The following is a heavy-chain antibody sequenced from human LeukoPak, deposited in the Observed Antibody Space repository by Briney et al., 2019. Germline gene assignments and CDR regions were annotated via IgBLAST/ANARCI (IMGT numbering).Heavy chain of an antibody. V-gene: IGHV3-21*01. CDR1: GFTFSSYS. D-gene: IGHD5-24*01. Sequence: GGSLRLSCAASGFTFSSYSMNWVRRAPGKGLEWVSSISSSSSYIYYADSVKGRFTISRDNAKNSLYLQMNSLRAEDTAVYYCARGLPAKVWKMASHDAFDIWGQGTMVTVSS. J-gene: IGHJ3*02. CDR3: ARGLPAKVWKMASHDAFDI. CDR2: ISSSSSYI.